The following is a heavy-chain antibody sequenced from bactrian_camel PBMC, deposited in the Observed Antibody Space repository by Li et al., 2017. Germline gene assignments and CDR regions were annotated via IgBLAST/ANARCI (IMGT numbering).Heavy chain of an antibody. CDR3: AADSYPCLTTIQTNGSAALFAH. V-gene: IGHV3S37*01. CDR2: INIDGRT. J-gene: IGHJ4*01. D-gene: IGHD2*01. CDR1: GFAISEHG. Sequence: HVQLVESGGCLVQSGGSLRLSCVASGFAISEHGMSWVRRPPGKHLEYVATINIDGRTHYRESVEGRFTISQDRAANTLYLQMNDLKPEDTAMYYCAADSYPCLTTIQTNGSAALFAHWGQGTQVTV.